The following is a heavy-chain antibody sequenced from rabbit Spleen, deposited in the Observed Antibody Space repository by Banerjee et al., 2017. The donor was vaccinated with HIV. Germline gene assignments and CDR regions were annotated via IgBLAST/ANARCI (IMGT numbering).Heavy chain of an antibody. D-gene: IGHD1-1*01. CDR2: IDPIFGTT. V-gene: IGHV1S7*01. CDR1: GFTFSSYW. J-gene: IGHJ4*01. CDR3: ARDPAYASGGGASIPYL. Sequence: QLEESGGGLVKPEGSLTLTCKASGFTFSSYWIYWVRQAPGKGLEWIGYIDPIFGTTYYASWVNGRFSISRENTRNTVSLQLNSLTAADTATYFCARDPAYASGGGASIPYLWGPGTLVTVS.